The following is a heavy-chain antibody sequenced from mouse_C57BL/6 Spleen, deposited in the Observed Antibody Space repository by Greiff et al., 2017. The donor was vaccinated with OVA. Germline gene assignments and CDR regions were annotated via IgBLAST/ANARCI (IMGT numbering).Heavy chain of an antibody. J-gene: IGHJ4*01. Sequence: EVQRVESGEGLVKPGGSLKLSCAASGFTFSSYAMSWVRQTPEKRLEWVAYISSGGDYIYYADTVKGRFTISRDNARNTLYLQMSSLKSEDTAMYYCTRDGGLQGAMDYWGQGTSVTVSS. CDR2: ISSGGDYI. CDR1: GFTFSSYA. D-gene: IGHD2-2*01. V-gene: IGHV5-9-1*02. CDR3: TRDGGLQGAMDY.